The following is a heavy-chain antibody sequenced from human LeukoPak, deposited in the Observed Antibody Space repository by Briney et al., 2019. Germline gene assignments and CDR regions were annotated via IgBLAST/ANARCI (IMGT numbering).Heavy chain of an antibody. D-gene: IGHD4-23*01. CDR2: INPNSGGT. CDR3: AREEDYGGNPGLDY. V-gene: IGHV1-2*02. Sequence: ASVKVSCKASGYTFTGYYMHWVRQAPGQGLEWMGWINPNSGGTNCAQKFQGRVTMTRDTSISTAYMELSRLRSDDTAVYYCAREEDYGGNPGLDYWGQGTLVTVSS. CDR1: GYTFTGYY. J-gene: IGHJ4*02.